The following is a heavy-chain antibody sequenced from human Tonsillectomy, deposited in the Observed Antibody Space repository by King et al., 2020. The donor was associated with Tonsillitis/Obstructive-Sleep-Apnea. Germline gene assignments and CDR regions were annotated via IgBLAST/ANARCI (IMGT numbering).Heavy chain of an antibody. D-gene: IGHD3-16*02. CDR3: ARAFIPSRAFDY. J-gene: IGHJ4*02. CDR2: ISYDGSNK. V-gene: IGHV3-30*04. CDR1: GFTFSSYA. Sequence: VQLVESGGGVVQPGRSLRLSCAASGFTFSSYAMHWVRQAPGKGLEWVAVISYDGSNKYYADSVKGRFTISRDNSKNTLYLQMNSLRAEDTAVYYCARAFIPSRAFDYWGQGTLVTVSS.